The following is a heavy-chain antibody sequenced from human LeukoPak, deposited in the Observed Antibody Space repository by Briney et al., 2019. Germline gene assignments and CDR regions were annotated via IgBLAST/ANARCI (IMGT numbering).Heavy chain of an antibody. D-gene: IGHD3-3*01. CDR2: IYYSGST. V-gene: IGHV4-39*01. CDR1: GGSISSNSYY. CDR3: ARHNYYNFWNALNWFDP. Sequence: SETLSLTCSVSGGSISSNSYYWGWIRQPPGKGLEWIGSIYYSGSTYYNPSLKSRVIMSVDTSKNQFSLKLSSVTAADTARYYCARHNYYNFWNALNWFDPWGQGTPVTVSS. J-gene: IGHJ5*02.